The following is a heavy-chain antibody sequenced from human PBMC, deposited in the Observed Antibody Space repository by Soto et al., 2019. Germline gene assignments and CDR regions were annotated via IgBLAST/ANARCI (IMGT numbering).Heavy chain of an antibody. CDR2: VSYDGTKQ. Sequence: QVQLVESGGGVVQPGRSQRVSCAASGFTFSHYAMHWVRQAPGKGLEWVAVVSYDGTKQFYADSVKGRFTISRDSSKSTLYLQMNNLRDEDTAVYYCARDRVYYYDSSGYYNFDFWGQGTLVTVSS. J-gene: IGHJ4*02. V-gene: IGHV3-30-3*01. D-gene: IGHD3-22*01. CDR1: GFTFSHYA. CDR3: ARDRVYYYDSSGYYNFDF.